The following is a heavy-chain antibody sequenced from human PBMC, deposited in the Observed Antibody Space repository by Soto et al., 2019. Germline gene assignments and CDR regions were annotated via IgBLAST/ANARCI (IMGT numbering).Heavy chain of an antibody. V-gene: IGHV4-59*01. J-gene: IGHJ5*02. Sequence: SETLSLTCIVSGGSISSYYWSWIRQPPGKGLEWIGYIYYSGSTNYNPSLKSRVTISVDTSKNQFSLKLSSVTAADTAVYYCARGGVGGWFDPRGQGTLVTVSS. CDR1: GGSISSYY. CDR3: ARGGVGGWFDP. D-gene: IGHD3-10*01. CDR2: IYYSGST.